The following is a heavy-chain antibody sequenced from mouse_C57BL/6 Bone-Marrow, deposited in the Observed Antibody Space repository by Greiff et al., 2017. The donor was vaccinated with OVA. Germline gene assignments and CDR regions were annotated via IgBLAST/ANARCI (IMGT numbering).Heavy chain of an antibody. J-gene: IGHJ4*01. CDR1: GYTFTSYW. Sequence: QVQLQQPGAELVRPGTSVKLSCKASGYTFTSYWMHWVKQRPGQGLEWIGVIDTSDSYTNYNQKFKGKGTLTVDTSSSTAYMQLSSLTSEDSAVYYCARITTVVATDAMDYWGQGTSVTVSS. D-gene: IGHD1-1*01. CDR2: IDTSDSYT. V-gene: IGHV1-59*01. CDR3: ARITTVVATDAMDY.